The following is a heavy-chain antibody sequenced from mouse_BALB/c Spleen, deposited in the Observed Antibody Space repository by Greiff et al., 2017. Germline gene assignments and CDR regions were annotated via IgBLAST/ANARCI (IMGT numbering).Heavy chain of an antibody. D-gene: IGHD2-12*01. CDR1: GFTFSSFG. CDR2: ISSGSSTI. J-gene: IGHJ2*01. CDR3: ARENYTSLDY. V-gene: IGHV5-17*02. Sequence: EVKLMESGGGLVQPGGSRKLSCAASGFTFSSFGMHWVRQAPEKGLEWVAYISSGSSTIYYADTVKGRFTISRDNPKNTLFLQMTSLRSEDTAMYYCARENYTSLDYWGQGTTLTVSS.